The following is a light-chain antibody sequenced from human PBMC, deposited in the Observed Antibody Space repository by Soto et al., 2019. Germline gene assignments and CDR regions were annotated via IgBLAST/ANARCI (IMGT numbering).Light chain of an antibody. CDR3: QQYYNTPSPT. V-gene: IGKV4-1*01. Sequence: DIVMTQSPDSLAVSLGERATINCKSSQSLLFNSNNKNYLAWYQQKPGQPPKLLIYWASTRESGVPDRFSGGGSGTDFTLTISSLQAEDVAVYYCQQYYNTPSPTFGGGTRVEIK. CDR1: QSLLFNSNNKNY. J-gene: IGKJ4*01. CDR2: WAS.